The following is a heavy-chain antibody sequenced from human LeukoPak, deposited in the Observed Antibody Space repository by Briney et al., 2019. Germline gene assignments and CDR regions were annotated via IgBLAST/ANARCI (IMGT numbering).Heavy chain of an antibody. CDR1: GYTFTGYY. V-gene: IGHV1-18*04. CDR3: ARDWHSSGYSDY. Sequence: GASVKVSCKASGYTFTGYYMHWVRQAPGQGLEWMGWISAYNGNTNYAQKLQGRVTMTTDTSTSTAYVELRSLRSDDTAVYYCARDWHSSGYSDYWGQGTLVTVSS. J-gene: IGHJ4*02. D-gene: IGHD3-22*01. CDR2: ISAYNGNT.